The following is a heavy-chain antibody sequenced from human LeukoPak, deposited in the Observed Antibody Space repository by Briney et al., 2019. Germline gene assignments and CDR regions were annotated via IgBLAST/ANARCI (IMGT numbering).Heavy chain of an antibody. Sequence: GGSLRLSCAASGFTFSSYAMHWVRQAPGKGLEWVAVISYDGSNKYYADSVKGRFTISRDNSKNTLYLQMNSLRAEDTAVYYCAKDLNYDTSGYNTGIDYWGQGTLVTVSS. D-gene: IGHD3-22*01. CDR1: GFTFSSYA. CDR2: ISYDGSNK. J-gene: IGHJ4*02. CDR3: AKDLNYDTSGYNTGIDY. V-gene: IGHV3-30*04.